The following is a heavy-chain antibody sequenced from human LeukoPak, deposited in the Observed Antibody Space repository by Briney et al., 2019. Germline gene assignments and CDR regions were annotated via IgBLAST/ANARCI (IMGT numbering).Heavy chain of an antibody. D-gene: IGHD6-13*01. J-gene: IGHJ5*02. CDR3: ARGVWQQLLLLRFDP. V-gene: IGHV1-8*01. CDR1: GYIFTSYD. Sequence: ASVKVSCKASGYIFTSYDINWVRQATGQGLEWMGWMNPNSGNTGYAQKFQGRVTMTRNTSISTAYMELSSLRSEDTAVYYCARGVWQQLLLLRFDPWGQGTLVTVSS. CDR2: MNPNSGNT.